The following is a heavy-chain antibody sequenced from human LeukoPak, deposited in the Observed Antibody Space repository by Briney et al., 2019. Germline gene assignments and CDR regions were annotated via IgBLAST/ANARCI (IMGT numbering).Heavy chain of an antibody. V-gene: IGHV3-30*04. CDR1: GFIFSNYV. CDR3: ARVSSLDTAGATVMPFEH. D-gene: IGHD1-26*01. CDR2: TSDDGSNE. J-gene: IGHJ4*02. Sequence: PGGSLRLSCAASGFIFSNYVMHWVRQAPGKGLEWVAVTSDDGSNEYYADSVKGRFTISRDNSKNTLYLQMNSLRLEDTAVYYCARVSSLDTAGATVMPFEHWGQGTLVTVSS.